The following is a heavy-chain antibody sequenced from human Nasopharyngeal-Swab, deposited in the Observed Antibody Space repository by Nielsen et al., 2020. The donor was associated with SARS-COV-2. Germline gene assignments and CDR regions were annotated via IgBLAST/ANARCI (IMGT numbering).Heavy chain of an antibody. D-gene: IGHD2-2*01. CDR3: TREAEDCSSASCYAAPFDS. CDR1: GGSISSSSYY. J-gene: IGHJ4*02. Sequence: SETLSLTCTVSGGSISSSSYYWVWIPQPPGQGLEWIGSLYYSGRSYDNPSLKTRVTISGDSSQTQFSLRLTSVTAADTAVYYCTREAEDCSSASCYAAPFDSWGQGTLVTVSS. V-gene: IGHV4-39*02. CDR2: LYYSGRS.